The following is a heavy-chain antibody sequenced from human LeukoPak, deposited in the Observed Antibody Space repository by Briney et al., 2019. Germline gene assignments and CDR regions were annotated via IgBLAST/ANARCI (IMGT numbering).Heavy chain of an antibody. CDR3: VRDRGSSFWFYY. CDR2: IDHSGTT. CDR1: GGSISSGNDY. J-gene: IGHJ4*02. V-gene: IGHV4-39*07. Sequence: PSETLSLTCTVPGGSISSGNDYGGWIRQPPGKGLEWIGTIDHSGTTNYNPSLKSRVNISEDTSKDQISLTLTSVTAVDTAIYYCVRDRGSSFWFYYWCQGTLVIVS. D-gene: IGHD6-6*01.